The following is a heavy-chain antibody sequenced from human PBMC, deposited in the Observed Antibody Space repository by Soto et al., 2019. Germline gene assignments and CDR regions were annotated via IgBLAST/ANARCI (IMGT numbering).Heavy chain of an antibody. CDR1: GGSISSYY. D-gene: IGHD1-26*01. Sequence: PSETLSLTCTVSGGSISSYYWSWIRQPPGKGLEWIGYIYYSGSTNYNPSLKSRVTISVDTSKNQFSLKLSSVTAADTAVYYCARVPQWELRYYYYGMDVWGQGTTVTVSS. J-gene: IGHJ6*02. CDR3: ARVPQWELRYYYYGMDV. V-gene: IGHV4-59*01. CDR2: IYYSGST.